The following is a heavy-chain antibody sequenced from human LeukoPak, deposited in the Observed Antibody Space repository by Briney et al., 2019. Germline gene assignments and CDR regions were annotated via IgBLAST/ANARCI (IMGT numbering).Heavy chain of an antibody. CDR1: GCTFSSYA. V-gene: IGHV1-69*13. Sequence: ASVKVSCKASGCTFSSYAIRWVRQAPGQGLEWMGGINPICGTANYAQKFQGRVTITADESTSTAYMELSSLRSEDTAVYYCAKVTGYYDSNGYYGNWGPRTLVTVSS. J-gene: IGHJ4*02. CDR2: INPICGTA. D-gene: IGHD3-22*01. CDR3: AKVTGYYDSNGYYGN.